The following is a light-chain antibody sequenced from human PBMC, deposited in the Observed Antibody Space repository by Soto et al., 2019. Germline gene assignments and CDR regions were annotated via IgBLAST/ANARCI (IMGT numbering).Light chain of an antibody. CDR2: SAS. V-gene: IGKV1-39*01. CDR1: QSISSY. Sequence: DIQMTQSPSSLSTSVGDRVTITCRASQSISSYLNWYQQKPGKAPKLLICSASSLQSGVPSRFSGSGSGTDFTLTISSLQPEDFATYYCQQYETFSGTFGPGTKVEI. J-gene: IGKJ1*01. CDR3: QQYETFSGT.